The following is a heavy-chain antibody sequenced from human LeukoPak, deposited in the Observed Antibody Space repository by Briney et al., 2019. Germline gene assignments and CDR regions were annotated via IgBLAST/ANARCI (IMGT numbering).Heavy chain of an antibody. CDR1: GFTFSSYG. V-gene: IGHV3-30*18. Sequence: GRSLRLSCAASGFTFSSYGMHWVRQAPGKGLEWVAVISYDGSNKYYADSVKGRFTISRDNSKNTLYLQMNSLRAEDTAVYYCAKDWRGGGGAAGTDYFDYWGXGTLVTVSS. CDR3: AKDWRGGGGAAGTDYFDY. J-gene: IGHJ4*02. CDR2: ISYDGSNK. D-gene: IGHD6-13*01.